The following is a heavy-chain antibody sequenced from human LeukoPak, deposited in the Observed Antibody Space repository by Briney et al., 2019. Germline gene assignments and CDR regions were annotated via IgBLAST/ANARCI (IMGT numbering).Heavy chain of an antibody. D-gene: IGHD6-13*01. Sequence: GSLRLSCAASGFTFSSYSMNWVRQAPGKGLEWVSVIYSGGSTYYADSVKGRFTISRDNSKNTLYLQMNSLRAEDTAVYYCARGLSAAAAGTWNWYLDLWGRGTLVTVSS. J-gene: IGHJ2*01. CDR1: GFTFSSYS. V-gene: IGHV3-53*01. CDR2: IYSGGST. CDR3: ARGLSAAAAGTWNWYLDL.